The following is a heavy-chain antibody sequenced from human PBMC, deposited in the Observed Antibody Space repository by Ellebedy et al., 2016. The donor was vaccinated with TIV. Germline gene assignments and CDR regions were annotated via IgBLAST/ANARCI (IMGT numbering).Heavy chain of an antibody. CDR1: GGTFSGYY. V-gene: IGHV4-34*01. CDR2: INHSGST. CDR3: ARGFASYPLHFDY. Sequence: SETLSLXCAAYGGTFSGYYWSWIRQPPGKGLEWIWEINHSGSTNYNPSLKSRVTISVDTSKNQSSLKLNSVTAADTAVYYCARGFASYPLHFDYWGQGTLVTVSS. J-gene: IGHJ4*02. D-gene: IGHD3-10*01.